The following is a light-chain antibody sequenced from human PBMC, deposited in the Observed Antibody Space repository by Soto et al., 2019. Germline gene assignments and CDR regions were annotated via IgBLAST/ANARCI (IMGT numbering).Light chain of an antibody. J-gene: IGLJ2*01. V-gene: IGLV2-14*01. CDR2: EVT. CDR3: ATWDGSLPGEV. CDR1: SSDVGAYNF. Sequence: QSALTQPASVSGSPGQSITISCTGTSSDVGAYNFVSWYQHHPGKAPKLIIYEVTNRPSGISDRFSGSKSGKTASLAISGVQAEDEADYYCATWDGSLPGEVFGGGTKLTVL.